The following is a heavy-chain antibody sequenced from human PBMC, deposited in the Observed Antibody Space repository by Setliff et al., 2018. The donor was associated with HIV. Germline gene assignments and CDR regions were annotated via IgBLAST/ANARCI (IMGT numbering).Heavy chain of an antibody. V-gene: IGHV7-4-1*01. CDR2: INTNTGNP. D-gene: IGHD1-7*01. Sequence: ASVKVSCKASGYTFTTYAMNWVRQAPGQGLQWMGWINTNTGNPTYAQGFTGRFVFSLDTSVSTAYLQIGSLKADDTAVYYCARRGNYVFYYYMDVWGKGTTVTVSS. J-gene: IGHJ6*03. CDR1: GYTFTTYA. CDR3: ARRGNYVFYYYMDV.